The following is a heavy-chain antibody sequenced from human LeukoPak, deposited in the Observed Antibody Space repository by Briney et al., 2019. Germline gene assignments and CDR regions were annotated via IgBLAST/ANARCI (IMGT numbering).Heavy chain of an antibody. CDR3: ARDDWQWLELDY. J-gene: IGHJ4*02. D-gene: IGHD6-19*01. Sequence: ASVKVSCKASGYTFTSYGISWVRQAPGQGLEWMGWISAYNGNTIYAQKLQGRVTMTTDTSTSTAYMELRSLRSDDTAVYYCARDDWQWLELDYWGQGTLVTVSS. CDR1: GYTFTSYG. V-gene: IGHV1-18*01. CDR2: ISAYNGNT.